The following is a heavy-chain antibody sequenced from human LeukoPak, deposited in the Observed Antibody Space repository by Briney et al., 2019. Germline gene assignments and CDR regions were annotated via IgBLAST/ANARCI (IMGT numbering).Heavy chain of an antibody. V-gene: IGHV4-31*03. J-gene: IGHJ4*02. CDR2: IYYSGST. D-gene: IGHD3-22*01. Sequence: SQTLSLTCTVSGGSISSGGYYWSWIRQHPGKGLEWIGYIYYSGSTYYNPSLKSRVTISVDTSKDQFSLKLSSVTAADTAVYYCARSLEDSSGYYQPDYFDYWGQGTLVTVSS. CDR3: ARSLEDSSGYYQPDYFDY. CDR1: GGSISSGGYY.